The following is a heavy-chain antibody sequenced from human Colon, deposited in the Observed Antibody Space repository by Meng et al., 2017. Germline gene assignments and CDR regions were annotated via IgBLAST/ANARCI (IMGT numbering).Heavy chain of an antibody. J-gene: IGHJ4*02. V-gene: IGHV4-61*01. CDR3: ARDWGSGTPY. CDR1: GGSVNNLTYY. Sequence: QVLLKEPGPGRVRPSEPLSLTCTVSGGSVNNLTYYWTWIRQPPGKGLEWIGYVYYDGTTNYNPFLESRLTMSIDTAKNQFSLKLSSVTAADTAVYYCARDWGSGTPYWGQGTLVTVSS. D-gene: IGHD3-10*01. CDR2: VYYDGTT.